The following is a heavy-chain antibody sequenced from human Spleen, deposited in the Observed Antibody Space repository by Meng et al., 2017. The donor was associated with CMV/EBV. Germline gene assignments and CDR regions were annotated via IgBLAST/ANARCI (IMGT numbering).Heavy chain of an antibody. Sequence: ASVKVSCKASGYTFTGYYIHWVRQAPGQGLEWMGRINPNSGTKNYEQKFQDRVTMTRDTSISTAYMELSRLRSDDTAVYYCASVGLVDYWGQGTLVTVSS. J-gene: IGHJ4*02. CDR3: ASVGLVDY. CDR1: GYTFTGYY. V-gene: IGHV1-2*06. CDR2: INPNSGTK.